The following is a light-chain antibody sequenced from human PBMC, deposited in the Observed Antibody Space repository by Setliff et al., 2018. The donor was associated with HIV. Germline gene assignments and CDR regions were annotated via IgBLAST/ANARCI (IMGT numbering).Light chain of an antibody. CDR2: EVS. CDR3: SSYTSSSTSYV. V-gene: IGLV2-14*01. Sequence: QSVLTQPASVSGSPGQSITISCTGTSSDVGGYNYASWYQQHPGKAPKFMIYEVSNRPSGVSNRFSGSKSGNTASLTISGLQAEDEADYYCSSYTSSSTSYVFGTGTKVTVL. J-gene: IGLJ1*01. CDR1: SSDVGGYNY.